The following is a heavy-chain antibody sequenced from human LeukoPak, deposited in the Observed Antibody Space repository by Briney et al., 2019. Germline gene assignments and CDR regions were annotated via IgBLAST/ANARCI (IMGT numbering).Heavy chain of an antibody. V-gene: IGHV3-7*01. CDR2: IKQDGSEK. CDR3: ARDVHCSGGSCYPDAFDI. D-gene: IGHD2-15*01. Sequence: GGSLRLSXAASGFTFSSYWMSWVRQAPGKGLEWVANIKQDGSEKYYVDSVKGRFTISRGNAKNSLYLQMNSLRAEDTAVYYCARDVHCSGGSCYPDAFDIWGQGTMVTVSS. J-gene: IGHJ3*02. CDR1: GFTFSSYW.